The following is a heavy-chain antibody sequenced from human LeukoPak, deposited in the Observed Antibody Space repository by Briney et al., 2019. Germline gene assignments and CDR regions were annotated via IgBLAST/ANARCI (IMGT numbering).Heavy chain of an antibody. CDR3: AKGVRGVINDAFDI. J-gene: IGHJ3*02. CDR1: GFTVSSNY. Sequence: GGSLRLSCAASGFTVSSNYMSWVRQAPGKGLEWVSTSGSGGSTYYSDSVKGRFTISRDNSKNTLYLQVNSLRAEDTAVYYCAKGVRGVINDAFDIWGQGTMVTVSS. D-gene: IGHD3-10*01. V-gene: IGHV3-53*01. CDR2: SGSGGST.